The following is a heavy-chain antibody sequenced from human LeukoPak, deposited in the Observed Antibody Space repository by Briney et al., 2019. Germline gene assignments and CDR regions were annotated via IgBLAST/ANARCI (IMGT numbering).Heavy chain of an antibody. CDR3: SAGYSSSWYYFDY. CDR1: GFTFSNYA. Sequence: GGSLRLSCAASGFTFSNYAMSWVRQAPGKGLEWVSSISSSSSYIYYADSVKGRFTISRDNAKNSLYLQMNSLRAGDTAVYYCSAGYSSSWYYFDYWGQGTLVTVSS. V-gene: IGHV3-21*01. CDR2: ISSSSSYI. D-gene: IGHD6-13*01. J-gene: IGHJ4*02.